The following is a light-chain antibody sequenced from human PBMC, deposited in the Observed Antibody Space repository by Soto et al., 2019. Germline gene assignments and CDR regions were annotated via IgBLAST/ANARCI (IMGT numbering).Light chain of an antibody. CDR3: MCYAGGNNWV. CDR2: DVT. CDR1: SSDVGTHGY. V-gene: IGLV2-8*01. J-gene: IGLJ3*02. Sequence: QSVLTQPTSASGSPGQSVTISCTGTSSDVGTHGYVSWYQQHAGKATKLMIYDVTKRPSGVPDRFSGSKSANTASLTVSGLQAEDEADYYCMCYAGGNNWVFGGGTKVTVL.